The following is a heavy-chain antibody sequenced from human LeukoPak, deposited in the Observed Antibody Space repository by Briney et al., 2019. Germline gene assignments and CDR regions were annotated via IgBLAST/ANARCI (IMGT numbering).Heavy chain of an antibody. J-gene: IGHJ4*02. CDR2: IYYSGST. D-gene: IGHD6-13*01. CDR3: ARDSSPGIGGY. CDR1: GGSISSGGYY. V-gene: IGHV4-31*03. Sequence: PSETLSLTCTVSGGSISSGGYYWRWIRQHPGKGLEWIGYIYYSGSTYYNPSLKSRVTISVDTSKNQFSLKLSSVTAADTAVYYCARDSSPGIGGYWGQGTLVTVSS.